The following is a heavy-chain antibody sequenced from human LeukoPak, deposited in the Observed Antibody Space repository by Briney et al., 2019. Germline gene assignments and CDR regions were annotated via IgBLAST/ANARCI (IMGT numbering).Heavy chain of an antibody. CDR2: IYYSGST. V-gene: IGHV4-39*01. D-gene: IGHD2-8*01. J-gene: IGHJ5*02. CDR3: ARGVGDVVLMVYAINWFDP. CDR1: GSSISSSSYS. Sequence: SETLSLTCTVSGSSISSSSYSWGWIRQPPGKGLEWIGSIYYSGSTYYNPSLKSRVTISVDTSKNQFSLKLSSVTAADTAVYYCARGVGDVVLMVYAINWFDPWGQGTLVTVSS.